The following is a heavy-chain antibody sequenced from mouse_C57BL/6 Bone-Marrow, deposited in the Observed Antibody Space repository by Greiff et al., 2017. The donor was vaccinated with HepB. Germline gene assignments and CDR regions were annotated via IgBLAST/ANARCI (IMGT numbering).Heavy chain of an antibody. Sequence: QVQLQQPGAELVRPGTSVKLSCKASGYTFTSYWMHWVKQRPGQGLEWIGVIDPSDSYTNYNQKFKGKATLTVDTSSSTAYMQLSSLTSEDSAVYYCARQDPYYYGDYWGQGTTLTVSS. CDR2: IDPSDSYT. D-gene: IGHD1-1*01. J-gene: IGHJ2*01. CDR1: GYTFTSYW. CDR3: ARQDPYYYGDY. V-gene: IGHV1-59*01.